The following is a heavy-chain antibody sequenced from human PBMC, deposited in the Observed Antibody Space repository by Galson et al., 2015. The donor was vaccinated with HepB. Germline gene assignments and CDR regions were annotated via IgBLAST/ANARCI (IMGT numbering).Heavy chain of an antibody. D-gene: IGHD2-15*01. Sequence: SVKVSCKASGGTFSNYAISWVRQAPGQGLEWMGGIIPIFGTTNYAQKFQGRVTITADRSTNTAYIDLSSLRSEDTAVYYCARVEDIVAVVAATLTAGAFDIWGQGTVVTVSS. CDR3: ARVEDIVAVVAATLTAGAFDI. J-gene: IGHJ3*02. CDR1: GGTFSNYA. CDR2: IIPIFGTT. V-gene: IGHV1-69*06.